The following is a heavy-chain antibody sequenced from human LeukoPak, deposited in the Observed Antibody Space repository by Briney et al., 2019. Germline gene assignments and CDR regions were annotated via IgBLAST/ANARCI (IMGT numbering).Heavy chain of an antibody. V-gene: IGHV1-69*05. CDR2: IIPIFGTA. Sequence: SVKVSCKASGGTFSSYAISWVRQAPGQGLEWMGGIIPIFGTANYAQKFQGRVTITTDESTSTAYMELSSLRSEDTAVYYCARGPPSDILTGYYDDYFDYWGQGTLVTVSS. J-gene: IGHJ4*02. CDR1: GGTFSSYA. CDR3: ARGPPSDILTGYYDDYFDY. D-gene: IGHD3-9*01.